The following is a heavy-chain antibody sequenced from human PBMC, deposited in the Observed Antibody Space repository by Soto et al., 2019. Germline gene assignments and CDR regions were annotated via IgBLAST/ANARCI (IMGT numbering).Heavy chain of an antibody. Sequence: SETLSLTCAVSGGSISSSNWWSWVRQPPGKGLEWIGEIYHSGSTNYNPSLKSRVTISVDTSKNQFSLKLSSVTAADTAVYYCAMFYPGVTAVDGILPYRGQGTLGPVSS. CDR1: GGSISSSNW. CDR3: AMFYPGVTAVDGILPY. J-gene: IGHJ4*02. D-gene: IGHD2-8*01. CDR2: IYHSGST. V-gene: IGHV4-4*02.